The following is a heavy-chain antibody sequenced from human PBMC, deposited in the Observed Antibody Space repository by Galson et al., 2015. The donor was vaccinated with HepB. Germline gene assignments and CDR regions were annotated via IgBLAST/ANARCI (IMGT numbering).Heavy chain of an antibody. D-gene: IGHD6-19*01. CDR2: IWYDGSNK. Sequence: SLRLSCAASGFTFSSYGMHWVRQAPGKGLEWVAVIWYDGSNKYYADSVKGRFTISRDNAKNTLYLQMNSLRVEDTAVYYCARKGAVAGTFDYWGQGTLVTVSS. CDR1: GFTFSSYG. J-gene: IGHJ4*02. CDR3: ARKGAVAGTFDY. V-gene: IGHV3-33*01.